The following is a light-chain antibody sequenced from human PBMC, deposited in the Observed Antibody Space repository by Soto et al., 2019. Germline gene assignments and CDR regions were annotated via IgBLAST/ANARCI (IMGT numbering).Light chain of an antibody. CDR3: QQRSNWPRLT. J-gene: IGKJ4*01. CDR2: DAS. V-gene: IGKV3-11*01. Sequence: EIVLSQSPATLSLSPGERATLSCRASQNVSSYLAWYQQKPGQAPRLLIYDASNRAIGIPARFSGSGSGTDFTLTISSLQPEDFAVYFCQQRSNWPRLTFGGGTKVEI. CDR1: QNVSSY.